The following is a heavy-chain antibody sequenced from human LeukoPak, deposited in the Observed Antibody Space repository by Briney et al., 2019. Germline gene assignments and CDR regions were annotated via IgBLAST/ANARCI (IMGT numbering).Heavy chain of an antibody. CDR3: AKDRALYGSGSYVDY. CDR1: GFTFSSYG. J-gene: IGHJ4*02. D-gene: IGHD3-10*01. V-gene: IGHV3-30*18. CDR2: ISYDGSNK. Sequence: PGGSLRLSCAASGFTFSSYGMHWVRQAPGKGLEWVAVISYDGSNKYYADSVKGRFTISRDNSKNTLYLQMNSLRAEDTAVYYCAKDRALYGSGSYVDYWGQGTLVTVSS.